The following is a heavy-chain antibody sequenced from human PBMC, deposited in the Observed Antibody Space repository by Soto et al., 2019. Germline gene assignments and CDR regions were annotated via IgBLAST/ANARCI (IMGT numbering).Heavy chain of an antibody. CDR2: IIPICCTS. V-gene: IGHV1-69*13. Sequence: ASVKVSCKASGGTFSSYAISGVRQPPGQGLEWMGGIIPICCTSNYAQKFQGRVTITADDSTSTAYMELSSLRSEDTAVYYCARELRYFAWFPPDYYYYGMDVWGQGTTVTVSS. D-gene: IGHD3-9*01. J-gene: IGHJ6*02. CDR3: ARELRYFAWFPPDYYYYGMDV. CDR1: GGTFSSYA.